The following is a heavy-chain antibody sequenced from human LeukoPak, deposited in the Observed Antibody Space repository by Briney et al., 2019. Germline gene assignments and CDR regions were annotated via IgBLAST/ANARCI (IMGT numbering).Heavy chain of an antibody. CDR1: GFTFSGYS. V-gene: IGHV3-21*01. Sequence: GGSLRLSCAASGFTFSGYSMSWVRQAPGKGLDWVSSISSNNNYIYYADSVKGRFTISRDNAKISLYLEMNSLRAEDTAVYYCARALATVDAFDIWGQGTMVTVSS. D-gene: IGHD4-17*01. J-gene: IGHJ3*02. CDR3: ARALATVDAFDI. CDR2: ISSNNNYI.